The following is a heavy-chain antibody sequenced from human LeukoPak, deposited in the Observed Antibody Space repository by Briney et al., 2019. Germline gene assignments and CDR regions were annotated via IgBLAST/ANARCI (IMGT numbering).Heavy chain of an antibody. CDR3: TTEGLPGSFDY. Sequence: GGSLRLSCAASGVTFSNVWMSWVRQAPGKGLEWVGRIKNKVDAGTAEYAAPVKSRFSISRDDSKNTVNLQMNSLETEDTGMYYCTTEGLPGSFDYWGQGTLVTVSS. V-gene: IGHV3-15*01. D-gene: IGHD4-11*01. CDR2: IKNKVDAGTA. J-gene: IGHJ4*02. CDR1: GVTFSNVW.